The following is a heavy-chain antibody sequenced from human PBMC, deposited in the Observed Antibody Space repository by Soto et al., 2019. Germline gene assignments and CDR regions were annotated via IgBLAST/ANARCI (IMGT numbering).Heavy chain of an antibody. Sequence: PSETLSLTCTVSGGSISSGGYYWSWIRQHPGKGLEWIGYIYYSGSTYYNPSLKSRVTISVDTSKNQFSLKLSSVTAADPAVYYCARGRRDEMSFDYWGQGTLVTVSS. J-gene: IGHJ4*02. V-gene: IGHV4-31*03. CDR1: GGSISSGGYY. CDR3: ARGRRDEMSFDY. CDR2: IYYSGST.